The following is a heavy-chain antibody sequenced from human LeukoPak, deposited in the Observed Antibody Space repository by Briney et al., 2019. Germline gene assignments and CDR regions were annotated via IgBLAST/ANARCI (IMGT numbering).Heavy chain of an antibody. CDR1: GGTFSSYA. CDR3: ARDSLYGVVDY. V-gene: IGHV1-69*05. CDR2: IIPIFGTA. D-gene: IGHD4-17*01. J-gene: IGHJ4*02. Sequence: SVKVSCKASGGTFSSYAISWVRQAPGQGLEWMGGIIPIFGTANYAQKFQGRVTMTRDTSTSTVYMYLGSLRSEDTAVYYCARDSLYGVVDYWGQGTLVTVSS.